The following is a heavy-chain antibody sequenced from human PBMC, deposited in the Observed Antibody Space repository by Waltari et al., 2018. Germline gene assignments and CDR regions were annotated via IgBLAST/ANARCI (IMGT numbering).Heavy chain of an antibody. V-gene: IGHV3-53*01. CDR1: GFTVSSNY. J-gene: IGHJ4*02. CDR3: ARGQKRRYSGYDCIDY. CDR2: IYSGGST. Sequence: EVQLLESGGGLIQPGGSLRLSCAASGFTVSSNYMSWVRQAPGKGLEWVSVIYSGGSTYYADSVKGRFTISRDNSKNTLYLQMNSLRAEDTAVYYCARGQKRRYSGYDCIDYWGQGTLVIVSS. D-gene: IGHD5-12*01.